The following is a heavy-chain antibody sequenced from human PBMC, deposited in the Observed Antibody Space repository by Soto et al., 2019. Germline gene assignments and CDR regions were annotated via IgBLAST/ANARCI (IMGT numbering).Heavy chain of an antibody. Sequence: QLVESGGGLVQPGGSLRLSCAASGFTFSSYAMNWVRQTPGKGLEWVSYITSGTSTIYYADSVKGRFTTSRDNAKNSVYLQMNSLRDEDTAVYYCARVRRQIVTNDFWGQGTLVTGSS. CDR2: ITSGTSTI. J-gene: IGHJ4*02. CDR3: ARVRRQIVTNDF. D-gene: IGHD2-21*02. V-gene: IGHV3-48*02. CDR1: GFTFSSYA.